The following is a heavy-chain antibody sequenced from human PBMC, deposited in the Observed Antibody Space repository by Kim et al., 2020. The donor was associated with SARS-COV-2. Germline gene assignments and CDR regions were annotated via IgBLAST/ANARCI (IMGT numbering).Heavy chain of an antibody. J-gene: IGHJ4*01. D-gene: IGHD6-25*01. CDR2: INPNNGRT. CDR1: GYTFTAYH. CDR3: AKGGGLRVFGLAAAGTDY. Sequence: ASVKVSCKASGYTFTAYHILWVRQAPGQGLEWMGWINPNNGRTNYAQKFHGRVTMTRDTSITTAYMELSSLRSDDTAVYYCAKGGGLRVFGLAAAGTDY. V-gene: IGHV1-2*02.